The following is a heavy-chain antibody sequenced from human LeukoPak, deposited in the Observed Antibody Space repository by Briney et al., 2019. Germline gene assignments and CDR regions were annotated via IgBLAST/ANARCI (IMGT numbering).Heavy chain of an antibody. CDR3: ARDCSGGSCYDGFDY. V-gene: IGHV3-33*01. D-gene: IGHD2-15*01. Sequence: PGRSLRLSCAASGFTFSSYGMHWVRQAPGKGLEWVAVTWYDGSNKYYADSVKGRFTISRDNSKNTLYLQMNSLRAEDTAVYYCARDCSGGSCYDGFDYWGQGTLVTVSS. CDR1: GFTFSSYG. J-gene: IGHJ4*02. CDR2: TWYDGSNK.